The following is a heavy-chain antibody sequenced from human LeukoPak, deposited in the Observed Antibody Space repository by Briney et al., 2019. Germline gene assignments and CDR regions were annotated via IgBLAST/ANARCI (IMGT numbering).Heavy chain of an antibody. J-gene: IGHJ3*02. CDR1: GGTISSMKCC. V-gene: IGHV4-39*02. CDR3: ARDFDYFAFDI. D-gene: IGHD3-16*01. Sequence: SETLSCTFSVSGGTISSMKCCRGWIRQPPGKGLEWIGSIYYSGSTYYNPSLKSRVTISVDTFKNQFSLKLSSVTAADTALYYCARDFDYFAFDIWGEGTMVTVSS. CDR2: IYYSGST.